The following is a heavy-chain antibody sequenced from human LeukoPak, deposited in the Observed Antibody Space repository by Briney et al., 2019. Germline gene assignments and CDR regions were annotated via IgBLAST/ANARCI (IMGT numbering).Heavy chain of an antibody. J-gene: IGHJ4*02. CDR1: GYTFTSYY. Sequence: ASVKVSCKASGYTFTSYYMHWVRQAPGQGLEWMGIINPSGGSTSYAQKFQGRVTMTRDTSTSTVYMELSSLRSEDTAVYYCARDRDSSGWYSWTDGGPDYWGQGTLVTVSS. V-gene: IGHV1-46*01. CDR2: INPSGGST. CDR3: ARDRDSSGWYSWTDGGPDY. D-gene: IGHD6-19*01.